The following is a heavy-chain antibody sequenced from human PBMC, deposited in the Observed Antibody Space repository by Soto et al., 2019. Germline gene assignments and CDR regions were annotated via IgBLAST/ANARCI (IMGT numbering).Heavy chain of an antibody. V-gene: IGHV3-30*18. D-gene: IGHD6-19*01. CDR1: GFAFSRHG. CDR2: ISSDGSHI. Sequence: QVQLVESGGGVVQPGRSLRLSCAASGFAFSRHGMHWVRQAPGKGLEWVAVISSDGSHIEYADSVEGRFTISRDNSKNTLFLQMNSLRAEDTALYNCAKDPGSSGGWYIDYWGQGTLVAVPS. J-gene: IGHJ4*02. CDR3: AKDPGSSGGWYIDY.